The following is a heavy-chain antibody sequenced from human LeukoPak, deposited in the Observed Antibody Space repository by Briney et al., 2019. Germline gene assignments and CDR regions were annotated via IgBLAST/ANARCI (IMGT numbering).Heavy chain of an antibody. CDR2: IYYSGST. CDR3: ARVGYYYGSGSYVDY. CDR1: GGSISSYY. Sequence: SETLSLTCTVSGGSISSYYWSWIRQPPGKGLEWIGYIYYSGSTNYNPSLKSRVTISVDTSKNQFSLKLSSVTAADTAVYYCARVGYYYGSGSYVDYWGQGTLVTVSS. J-gene: IGHJ4*02. V-gene: IGHV4-59*08. D-gene: IGHD3-10*01.